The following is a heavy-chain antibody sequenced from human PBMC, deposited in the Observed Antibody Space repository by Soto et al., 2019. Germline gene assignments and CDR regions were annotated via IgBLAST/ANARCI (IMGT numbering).Heavy chain of an antibody. CDR2: IHSSGSI. V-gene: IGHV4-30-4*01. CDR3: ARDLDGLHDDTSGPFPRPG. D-gene: IGHD3-22*01. Sequence: KPSETLSLTCSVSGGSFSSGDYYWTWIRQAPGRGLEWIGYIHSSGSIYYNPSLKSRATMSIDTAGNQFSLKVSSVTVADTAVYYCARDLDGLHDDTSGPFPRPGWGQGTLVTVSS. J-gene: IGHJ1*01. CDR1: GGSFSSGDYY.